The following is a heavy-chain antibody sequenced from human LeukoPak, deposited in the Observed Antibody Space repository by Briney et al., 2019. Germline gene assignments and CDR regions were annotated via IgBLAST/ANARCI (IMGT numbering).Heavy chain of an antibody. CDR3: ARGNILTGYCFDF. Sequence: SETLSLTCAVCGGSITGYYWSWIRQTPGRGLVWVGEIHYTGATSYNPSLKSRATISTDTSKNQFSLRLSSVTAADTAVYYCARGNILTGYCFDFWGQGALVTVSS. V-gene: IGHV4-34*01. D-gene: IGHD3-9*01. J-gene: IGHJ4*02. CDR2: IHYTGAT. CDR1: GGSITGYY.